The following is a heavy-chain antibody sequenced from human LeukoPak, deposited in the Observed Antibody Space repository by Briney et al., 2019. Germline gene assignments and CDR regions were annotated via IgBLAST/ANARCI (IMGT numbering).Heavy chain of an antibody. CDR2: ISGSGGST. CDR1: GFTFSSYA. CDR3: ATKRGIAAAAPWAFDI. J-gene: IGHJ3*02. D-gene: IGHD6-13*01. Sequence: GGSLRLSCAVSGFTFSSYAMSWVRQAPGKGLEWVSAISGSGGSTYYADSVKGRFTISRDNSKNTLYLQMNSLRAEDTAVYYCATKRGIAAAAPWAFDIWGQGTMVTVSS. V-gene: IGHV3-23*01.